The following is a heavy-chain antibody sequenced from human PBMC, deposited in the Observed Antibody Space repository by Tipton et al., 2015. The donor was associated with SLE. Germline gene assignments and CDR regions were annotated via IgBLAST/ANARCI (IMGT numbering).Heavy chain of an antibody. CDR2: IDPNGSPT. CDR1: GFTFSSYW. V-gene: IGHV3-74*01. CDR3: ASLSAPSDY. Sequence: GSLRLSCTASGFTFSSYWMHWVRQPPGKGLVWVSEIDPNGSPTNYADSVKDRFTISRDNAKNTLFLEMNSLRVDDTAVYYCASLSAPSDYWGQGTLVTVSS. J-gene: IGHJ4*02.